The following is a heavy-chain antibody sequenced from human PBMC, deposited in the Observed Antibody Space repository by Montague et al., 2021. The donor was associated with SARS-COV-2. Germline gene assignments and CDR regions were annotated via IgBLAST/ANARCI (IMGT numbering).Heavy chain of an antibody. J-gene: IGHJ6*02. CDR3: AKDYSSGSYPYFYGMDV. V-gene: IGHV3-7*01. D-gene: IGHD6-19*01. Sequence: YLRLSCAASGFSFYTYWMNWVRQAPGKGLEWVANINQDGSEKYYVDSVKGRFTISRDNAQNSLYLQLNSLRAEDTAVYYCAKDYSSGSYPYFYGMDVWGQGTTVAVSS. CDR2: INQDGSEK. CDR1: GFSFYTYW.